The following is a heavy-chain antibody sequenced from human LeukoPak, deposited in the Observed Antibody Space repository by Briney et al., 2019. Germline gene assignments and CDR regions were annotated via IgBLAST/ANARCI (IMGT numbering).Heavy chain of an antibody. V-gene: IGHV4-34*01. CDR1: GGSFSGYY. Sequence: PSETLSLTCAVYGGSFSGYYWSWIRQPPGKGLEWIGEINHSGSTSYNPSLKSRVTISVDTSKNQFSLKLSSVTAADTAVYYCARSAYSSSWYLAFDIWGQGTLVTVSS. CDR3: ARSAYSSSWYLAFDI. J-gene: IGHJ3*02. D-gene: IGHD6-13*01. CDR2: INHSGST.